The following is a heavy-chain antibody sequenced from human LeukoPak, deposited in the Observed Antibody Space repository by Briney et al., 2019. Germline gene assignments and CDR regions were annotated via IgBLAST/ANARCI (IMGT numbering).Heavy chain of an antibody. CDR3: ARGGYCTNGVCQIPDDAFDI. CDR1: GGSFSGYY. V-gene: IGHV4-34*01. D-gene: IGHD2-8*01. J-gene: IGHJ3*02. Sequence: SETLSLTCAVYGGSFSGYYWSWIRQPPGKGLEWIGEINHSGSTNYNPSLKSRVTISVDTSKNQFSLKLSSVTAADTAVYYCARGGYCTNGVCQIPDDAFDIWGQGTMVTISS. CDR2: INHSGST.